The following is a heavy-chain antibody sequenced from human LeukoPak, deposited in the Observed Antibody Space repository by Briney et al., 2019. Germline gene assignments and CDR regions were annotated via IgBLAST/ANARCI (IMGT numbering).Heavy chain of an antibody. V-gene: IGHV4-61*02. CDR2: IYTSGST. CDR3: AVYSSGYYYMDV. Sequence: PSQTLSLTCTVSGGSISSGSYYWSWIRQPAGKGLEWIGRIYTSGSTNYNPSLKSRVTISVGTSKNQFSLKLSSVTAADTAVYYCAVYSSGYYYMDVWGKGTTVTISS. J-gene: IGHJ6*03. CDR1: GGSISSGSYY. D-gene: IGHD6-19*01.